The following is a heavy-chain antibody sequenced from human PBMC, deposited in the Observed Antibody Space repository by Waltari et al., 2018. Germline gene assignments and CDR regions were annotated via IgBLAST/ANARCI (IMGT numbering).Heavy chain of an antibody. D-gene: IGHD5-12*01. Sequence: QVQLQESGPGLVKPSETLSLTCTVSGGSISSYYWSWIRQPPGKGLEWIGYIYYSGSTNYNPSLKSRVTISVDTSKNQFSLKLSSVTAADTAVYYCAKNRDGYNTDWGQGTLVTVSS. J-gene: IGHJ4*02. V-gene: IGHV4-59*01. CDR1: GGSISSYY. CDR3: AKNRDGYNTD. CDR2: IYYSGST.